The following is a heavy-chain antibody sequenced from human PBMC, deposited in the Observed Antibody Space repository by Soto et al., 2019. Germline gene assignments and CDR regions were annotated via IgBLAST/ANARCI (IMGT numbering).Heavy chain of an antibody. J-gene: IGHJ5*02. CDR2: INPNSGGT. CDR1: GYTFTSYY. V-gene: IGHV1-2*04. Sequence: ASVKVSCKASGYTFTSYYMHWVRQAPGQGLEWMGWINPNSGGTNYAQKFQGWVTMTRDTSISTAYMELSRLRSDDTAVYYCAREVDRGGFDPWGQGTLVTVSS. D-gene: IGHD5-12*01. CDR3: AREVDRGGFDP.